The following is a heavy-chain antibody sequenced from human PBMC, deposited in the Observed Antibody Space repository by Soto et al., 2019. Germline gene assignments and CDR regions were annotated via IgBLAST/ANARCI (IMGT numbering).Heavy chain of an antibody. CDR3: ARHITTVTTERIDF. J-gene: IGHJ4*02. CDR2: ISSASDNI. D-gene: IGHD4-17*01. V-gene: IGHV3-21*01. Sequence: EVQLEESGGGLVRPGASLRLSCAASGFTFNYYTMIWVRQAPGQGLEWVSSISSASDNIHYADSVKGRFTISRENAQNSVYLHMNSLRDEDTAVYYCARHITTVTTERIDFWGQGTLVTVSS. CDR1: GFTFNYYT.